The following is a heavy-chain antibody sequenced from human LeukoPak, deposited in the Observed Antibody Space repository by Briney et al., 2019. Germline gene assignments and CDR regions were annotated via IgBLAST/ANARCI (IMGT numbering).Heavy chain of an antibody. CDR1: GGSISSSSYY. J-gene: IGHJ4*02. CDR3: ARAFELPPCVDY. V-gene: IGHV4-39*01. Sequence: PSETLSLTCTVSGGSISSSSYYWGWIRQPPGKGLEWIGSIYYSGSTYYNPSLKSRVTISVDTSKNQFSLKLSSVTAADTAVYYCARAFELPPCVDYWGQGTLVTVSS. D-gene: IGHD2-15*01. CDR2: IYYSGST.